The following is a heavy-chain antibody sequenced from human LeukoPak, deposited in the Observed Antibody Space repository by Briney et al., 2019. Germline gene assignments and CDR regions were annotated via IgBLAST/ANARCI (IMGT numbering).Heavy chain of an antibody. D-gene: IGHD1-26*01. Sequence: PSETLSLTCTVSGGSINSYYWSWIRRPPGKGLEWIGNIYNSGSTNYNPSLKSRVTISVDTSKNQFSLKLSSVTAADTAVYYCTSGRPLGFDYWGQGTLVTVSS. CDR2: IYNSGST. V-gene: IGHV4-59*01. CDR3: TSGRPLGFDY. J-gene: IGHJ4*02. CDR1: GGSINSYY.